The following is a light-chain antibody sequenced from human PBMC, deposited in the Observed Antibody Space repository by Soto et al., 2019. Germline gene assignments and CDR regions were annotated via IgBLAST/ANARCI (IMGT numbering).Light chain of an antibody. CDR2: RNN. V-gene: IGLV1-47*01. CDR1: GSNIGSNY. Sequence: SVLTQPPSASGTPGQRVTISCSGSGSNIGSNYVYWYQQLPGTAPKLLIYRNNQRPSGVPDRFSGSKSGTSASLAISGLRSEDEADYYCAAWDDSLKGVFGGGTKVTVL. CDR3: AAWDDSLKGV. J-gene: IGLJ2*01.